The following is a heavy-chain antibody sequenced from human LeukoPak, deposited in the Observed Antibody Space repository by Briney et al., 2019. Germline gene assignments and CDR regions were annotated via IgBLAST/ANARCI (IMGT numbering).Heavy chain of an antibody. CDR3: ARDVGGYYEKYFQH. D-gene: IGHD3-22*01. Sequence: GGSLRLSCAASGFTFSSYSMNWVRQAPGKGLEWVSSISSSSSYIYYADSVEGRFTISRDNAKNSLYLQMNSLRAEDTAVYYCARDVGGYYEKYFQHWGQGTLVTVSS. CDR1: GFTFSSYS. CDR2: ISSSSSYI. J-gene: IGHJ1*01. V-gene: IGHV3-21*01.